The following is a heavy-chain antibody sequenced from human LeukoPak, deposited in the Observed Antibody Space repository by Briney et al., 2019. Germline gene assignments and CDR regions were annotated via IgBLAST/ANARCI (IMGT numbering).Heavy chain of an antibody. CDR3: ARDSRITIFGVVIGGNWFDP. Sequence: ASVRVSCKASGYTFTSYGISWVRQAPGQGLEWMGWISAYNGNTNYAQKLQGRVTMTTDTSTSTAYMELRSLRPDDTAVYYCARDSRITIFGVVIGGNWFDPWGQGTLVTVSS. V-gene: IGHV1-18*01. CDR2: ISAYNGNT. J-gene: IGHJ5*02. D-gene: IGHD3-3*01. CDR1: GYTFTSYG.